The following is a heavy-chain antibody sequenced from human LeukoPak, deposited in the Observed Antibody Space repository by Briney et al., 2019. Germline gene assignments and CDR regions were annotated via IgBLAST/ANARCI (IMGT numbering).Heavy chain of an antibody. D-gene: IGHD1-26*01. CDR3: ARGAFVGATPYYFDY. Sequence: ASVKVSCKASGYTFTSYDINWVRQATGQGLEGMGWMNPNSGNTGYAQKFQGRVTMTRNTSISTAYMELSSLRSEDTAVYYCARGAFVGATPYYFDYWGQGTLVTVSS. CDR1: GYTFTSYD. CDR2: MNPNSGNT. V-gene: IGHV1-8*01. J-gene: IGHJ4*02.